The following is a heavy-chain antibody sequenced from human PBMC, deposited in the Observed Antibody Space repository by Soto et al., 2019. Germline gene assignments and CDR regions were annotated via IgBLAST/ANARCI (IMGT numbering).Heavy chain of an antibody. Sequence: GGSLGLSCTTSGFSFSDYYMTWIRQAPGKGLEWVSYISQSGTTIYYAESVKGRFTTSRDNAQNSLYLQMNSLRAEDTAVYYCARDGGITIFGVVISTAMDVWGQGTTVTLAS. CDR3: ARDGGITIFGVVISTAMDV. CDR2: ISQSGTTI. CDR1: GFSFSDYY. D-gene: IGHD3-3*01. J-gene: IGHJ6*02. V-gene: IGHV3-11*01.